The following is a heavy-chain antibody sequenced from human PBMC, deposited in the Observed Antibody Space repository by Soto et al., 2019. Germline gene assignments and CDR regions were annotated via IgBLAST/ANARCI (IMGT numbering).Heavy chain of an antibody. J-gene: IGHJ3*02. CDR3: ARDHWPLSTPDAFDI. CDR2: IKQDGSEK. V-gene: IGHV3-7*04. Sequence: EVQLVESGGGLVQPGGSLRLSCAASGFTFSSYWMSWVRQAPGKGLEWVANIKQDGSEKYYVDSVKGRFTISRDNAKNSLYLQMNSLRAEDTAVYYCARDHWPLSTPDAFDIWGQGTMVTVSS. CDR1: GFTFSSYW. D-gene: IGHD2-15*01.